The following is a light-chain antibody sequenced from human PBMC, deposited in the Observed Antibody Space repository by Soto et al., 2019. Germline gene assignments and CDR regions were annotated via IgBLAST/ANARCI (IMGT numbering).Light chain of an antibody. CDR3: SSHTRSSTYV. V-gene: IGLV2-14*01. CDR1: GSDVGAYNY. Sequence: QSVLTQPASVSGSPGQSITISCTGTGSDVGAYNYVSWYQQHPVKAPKLIIYEVNNRPSGVSNRFSGSKSGNTASLAISGLQAEDEADYYCSSHTRSSTYVFGTGTKVTVL. J-gene: IGLJ1*01. CDR2: EVN.